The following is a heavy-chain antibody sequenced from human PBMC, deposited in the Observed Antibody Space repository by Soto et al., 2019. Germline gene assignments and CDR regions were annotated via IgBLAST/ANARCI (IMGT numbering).Heavy chain of an antibody. CDR2: ISPDGSEE. CDR1: GFTFSGYW. J-gene: IGHJ3*01. CDR3: TRDRGYRDFFDL. V-gene: IGHV3-7*01. Sequence: PGGSLRLSCAASGFTFSGYWMTWVRQAPGKGLEGVANISPDGSEEYYVDSVKGRFTISRDNAKNKLYLQMNSLRGEDTAVYYCTRDRGYRDFFDLWGQGTMVTVSS. D-gene: IGHD1-26*01.